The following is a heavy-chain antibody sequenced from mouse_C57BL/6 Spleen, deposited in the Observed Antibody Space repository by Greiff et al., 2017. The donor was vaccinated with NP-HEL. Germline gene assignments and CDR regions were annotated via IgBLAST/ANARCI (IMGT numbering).Heavy chain of an antibody. D-gene: IGHD2-1*01. CDR3: ASYYYGKLWYFDV. J-gene: IGHJ1*03. V-gene: IGHV1-26*01. Sequence: EVQLQQSGPELVKPGASVKISCKASGYTFTDYYMNWVKQSHGKSLEWIGDINPNNGGTSYNQKFKGKATLTVDKSSSTAYMELRSLTSEDSAVYYCASYYYGKLWYFDVWGTGTTVTVSS. CDR2: INPNNGGT. CDR1: GYTFTDYY.